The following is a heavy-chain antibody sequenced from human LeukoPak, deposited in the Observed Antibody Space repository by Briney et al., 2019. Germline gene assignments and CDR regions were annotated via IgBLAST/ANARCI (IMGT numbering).Heavy chain of an antibody. CDR2: IIPICGTA. Sequence: SVKVSCKASGGTFSSYAISWVRQAPGQGLEWMGGIIPICGTANYAQKFQGRVTITTDESTSTAYMELSSLRAEDTAVYYCASLRGRYDSSGYYSYWGQGTLVTVSS. CDR3: ASLRGRYDSSGYYSY. J-gene: IGHJ4*02. D-gene: IGHD3-22*01. V-gene: IGHV1-69*05. CDR1: GGTFSSYA.